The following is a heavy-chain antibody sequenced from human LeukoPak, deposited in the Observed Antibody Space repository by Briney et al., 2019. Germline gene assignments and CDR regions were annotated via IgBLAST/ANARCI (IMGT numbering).Heavy chain of an antibody. D-gene: IGHD1-1*01. CDR1: GFTFSSYG. Sequence: GGSLRLSCAASGFTFSSYGMHWVRQAPGKGLEWVAVIWFDGSTKYYGDSVKGRFTISRDNSKDTLYLQMNSLRAEDTAVYYCATLPRTDGPLDYWGQGTLVPGSS. CDR2: IWFDGSTK. CDR3: ATLPRTDGPLDY. J-gene: IGHJ4*02. V-gene: IGHV3-33*01.